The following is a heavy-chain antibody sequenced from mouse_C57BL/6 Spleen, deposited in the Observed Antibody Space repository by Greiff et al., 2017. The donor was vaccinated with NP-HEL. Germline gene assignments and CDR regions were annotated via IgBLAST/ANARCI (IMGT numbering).Heavy chain of an antibody. CDR3: AKDYYGSSYNDFDY. CDR1: GYTFTSYW. CDR2: IDPSDSYT. J-gene: IGHJ2*01. V-gene: IGHV1-59*01. Sequence: QVQLQQPGAELVRPGTSVKLSCKASGYTFTSYWMHWVKQRPGQGLEWIGVIDPSDSYTNYNQKFKGKATLTVDTSSSTAYMQLSSLTSEDSAVYYCAKDYYGSSYNDFDYWGQGTTLTVSS. D-gene: IGHD1-1*01.